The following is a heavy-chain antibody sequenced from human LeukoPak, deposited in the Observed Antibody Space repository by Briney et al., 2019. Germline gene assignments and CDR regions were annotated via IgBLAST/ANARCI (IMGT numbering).Heavy chain of an antibody. Sequence: GGSLRLSCAASRFTFSNAWMSWVRQAPGKGLEWVAVISYDGSNKYYADSVKGRFTISRDNSKNTLYLQMNSLRGEETAVYYCAKVPSTSVVVPAALVGDGMDVWGQGTTVTVSS. V-gene: IGHV3-30*18. CDR2: ISYDGSNK. CDR3: AKVPSTSVVVPAALVGDGMDV. CDR1: RFTFSNAW. J-gene: IGHJ6*02. D-gene: IGHD2-2*01.